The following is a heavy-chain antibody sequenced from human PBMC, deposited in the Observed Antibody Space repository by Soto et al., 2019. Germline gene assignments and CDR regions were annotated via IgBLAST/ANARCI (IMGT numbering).Heavy chain of an antibody. CDR3: ASRGYSGYDFYYYYGMDF. CDR2: ISSSSYI. D-gene: IGHD5-12*01. J-gene: IGHJ6*02. CDR1: GFTFRSYN. V-gene: IGHV3-21*01. Sequence: GGCLRLSCASPGFTFRSYNMKWVPPAPGEGLEWVSSISSSSYIYYADSVKGRFTISRDNAKNSLYLQMNSLRAEDTAVYYCASRGYSGYDFYYYYGMDFRGQGTTVTVSS.